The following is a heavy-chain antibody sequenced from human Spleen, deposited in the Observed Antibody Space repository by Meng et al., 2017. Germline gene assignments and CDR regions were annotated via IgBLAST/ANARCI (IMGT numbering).Heavy chain of an antibody. CDR2: IYQSGST. V-gene: IGHV4-38-2*01. Sequence: SETLSLTCAGSGYSLTGSYNWGWHRQSPGKGVEWSGSIYQSGSTYYNPSVKSRVTMSADTSKNQFSLKRTSVTAADTAVYYCAGGAVVTLIFYHAMDVWGQGTTVTVSS. CDR3: AGGAVVTLIFYHAMDV. D-gene: IGHD2-21*02. J-gene: IGHJ6*02. CDR1: GYSLTGSYN.